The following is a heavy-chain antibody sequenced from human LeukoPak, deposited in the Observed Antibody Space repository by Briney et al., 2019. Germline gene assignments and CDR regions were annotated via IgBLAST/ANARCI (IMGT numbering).Heavy chain of an antibody. CDR3: ARGGGERHYDILTGYYRNWFDP. CDR1: GGSTSSYY. J-gene: IGHJ5*02. V-gene: IGHV4-59*01. CDR2: IYYSGST. Sequence: PSETLSLTCTVSGGSTSSYYWSWIRQPPGKGLEWIGYIYYSGSTNYNPSLKSRVTISVDTSKNQFSLKLSSVTAADTAVYYCARGGGERHYDILTGYYRNWFDPWGQGTLVTVSS. D-gene: IGHD3-9*01.